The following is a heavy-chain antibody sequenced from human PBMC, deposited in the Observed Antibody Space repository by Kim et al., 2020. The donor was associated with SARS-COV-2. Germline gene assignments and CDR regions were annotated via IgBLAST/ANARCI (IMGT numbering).Heavy chain of an antibody. Sequence: YADSVKGRFTISRDNAKNSLYLQMNSLRAEDTAVYYPQFYDSSGYYYQDYWGQGTLVTVSS. CDR3: QFYDSSGYYYQDY. D-gene: IGHD3-22*01. V-gene: IGHV3-21*01. J-gene: IGHJ4*02.